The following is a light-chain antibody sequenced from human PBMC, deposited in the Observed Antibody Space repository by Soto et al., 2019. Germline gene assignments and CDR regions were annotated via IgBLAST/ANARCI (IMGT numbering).Light chain of an antibody. CDR3: QQYRSSLT. J-gene: IGKJ4*01. CDR1: QSISSTY. CDR2: GAS. V-gene: IGKV3-20*01. Sequence: EFVLTQSPGTLSLSPGERATLSCRASQSISSTYLAWYQQKPGQTPRLLIYGASGRAAGVPDRFSGSGSGTDFTLTISRLEPEDSAVYYCQQYRSSLTFGGGTNIEIK.